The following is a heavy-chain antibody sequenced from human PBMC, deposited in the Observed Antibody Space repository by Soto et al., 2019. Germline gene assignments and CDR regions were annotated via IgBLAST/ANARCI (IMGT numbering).Heavy chain of an antibody. CDR2: IFYSGTT. Sequence: PSETLSLTCTVSGGSISSGGYYWSWIRQHPGKGLEWIGYIFYSGTTYYNPSLKSRVTISVDTSKNQFYLKVNSVTAADTAVYYCARDLWGYCGTDCYPLDVWAQGTTVTVSS. V-gene: IGHV4-31*03. J-gene: IGHJ6*02. D-gene: IGHD2-21*02. CDR3: ARDLWGYCGTDCYPLDV. CDR1: GGSISSGGYY.